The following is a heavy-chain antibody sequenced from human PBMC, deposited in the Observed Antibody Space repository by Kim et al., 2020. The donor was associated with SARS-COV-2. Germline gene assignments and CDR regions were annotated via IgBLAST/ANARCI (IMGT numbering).Heavy chain of an antibody. CDR2: IHYLGST. J-gene: IGHJ4*02. Sequence: SETLSLTCTLSSGSISSGTYYWVWIRQPPGKGLEFIGKIHYLGSTDYNPSLNSRVTISIDTSKTSFSLKLTSVTAADTAVYFCARHTSAYSTLDYWGQGALVTVSS. V-gene: IGHV4-39*01. CDR3: ARHTSAYSTLDY. D-gene: IGHD2-15*01. CDR1: SGSISSGTYY.